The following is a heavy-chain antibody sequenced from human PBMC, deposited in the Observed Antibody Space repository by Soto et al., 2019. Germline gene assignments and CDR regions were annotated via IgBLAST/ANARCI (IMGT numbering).Heavy chain of an antibody. Sequence: GGSLRLSCAASGFTFSSYGMHWVRQAPGKGLEWVAVISYDGSNKYYADSVKGRFTISRDNSKNTLYLQMNSLRAEDTAVYYCAREGERWEFVVVPAAMLSHFDYWGQGTLVTVSS. D-gene: IGHD2-2*01. CDR3: AREGERWEFVVVPAAMLSHFDY. CDR1: GFTFSSYG. J-gene: IGHJ4*02. CDR2: ISYDGSNK. V-gene: IGHV3-30-3*01.